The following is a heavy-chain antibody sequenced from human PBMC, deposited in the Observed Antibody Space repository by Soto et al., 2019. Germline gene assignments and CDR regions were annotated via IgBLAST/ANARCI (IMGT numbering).Heavy chain of an antibody. Sequence: LSLTCAVSGGSISSSNWWNWVRQPPGKGLEWIGEIYHSGSTNYDPSLKSRVTISVDKSKNQFSLKLSSVTAADTAVYYCARAFYGGNSYYFDYWGQGTLVTVSS. CDR2: IYHSGST. J-gene: IGHJ4*02. V-gene: IGHV4-4*02. CDR1: GGSISSSNW. CDR3: ARAFYGGNSYYFDY. D-gene: IGHD4-17*01.